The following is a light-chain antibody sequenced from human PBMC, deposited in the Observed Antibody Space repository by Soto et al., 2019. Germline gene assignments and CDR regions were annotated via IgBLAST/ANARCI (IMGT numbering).Light chain of an antibody. CDR1: QSVAYN. Sequence: EIVMTQSPATLSVSPGDRATLSCRASQSVAYNVAWYQQKPGQAPRLLIYSASTRPTGIPTRFSGSGSGTEFTLSISSLQSEDSAVYHCQQYNNWPRTFGQGTKVDI. V-gene: IGKV3D-15*01. CDR3: QQYNNWPRT. J-gene: IGKJ1*01. CDR2: SAS.